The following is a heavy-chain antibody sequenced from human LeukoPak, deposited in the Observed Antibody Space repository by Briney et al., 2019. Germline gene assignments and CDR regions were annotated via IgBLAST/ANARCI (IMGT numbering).Heavy chain of an antibody. Sequence: SETLSLTCTVSGGSISNCYWSWIRQSPEKGLEWIGYIYHSGSANYNPSLTSRVTISVDTSKNQFSLKLASVTAADTAVYYCARGGGFGSPPGFWGQGTLVTVSS. J-gene: IGHJ4*02. CDR3: ARGGGFGSPPGF. D-gene: IGHD1-26*01. CDR1: GGSISNCY. V-gene: IGHV4-59*01. CDR2: IYHSGSA.